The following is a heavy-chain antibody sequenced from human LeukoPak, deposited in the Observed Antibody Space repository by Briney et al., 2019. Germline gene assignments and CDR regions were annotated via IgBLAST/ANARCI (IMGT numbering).Heavy chain of an antibody. V-gene: IGHV3-11*01. D-gene: IGHD5-12*01. CDR1: GFIFSDYY. Sequence: PGGSLRLSCAASGFIFSDYYMSWIRQIPGKGLEWISYISGGGSTIEYADSVKGRFTISRDNAKNSLYLQMNSLRAEDTAVYYCARDLIDSGYYYYYYGMDVWGQGTTVTVSS. CDR3: ARDLIDSGYYYYYYGMDV. J-gene: IGHJ6*02. CDR2: ISGGGSTI.